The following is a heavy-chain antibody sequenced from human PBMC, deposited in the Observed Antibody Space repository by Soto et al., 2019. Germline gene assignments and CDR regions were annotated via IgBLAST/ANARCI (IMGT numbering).Heavy chain of an antibody. D-gene: IGHD2-8*01. CDR3: AKGCCSNGVCYTDY. CDR1: ESIFRGYG. V-gene: IGHV3-23*01. J-gene: IGHJ4*02. Sequence: PGGSLRLSCAAPESIFRGYGMHWVRQAPGKGLEWVSVIRGSGGNTYYADTVMGRFTISRDNSKNTLYLQMNSLRAEDTAVYYCAKGCCSNGVCYTDYWGQGTPVTVSS. CDR2: IRGSGGNT.